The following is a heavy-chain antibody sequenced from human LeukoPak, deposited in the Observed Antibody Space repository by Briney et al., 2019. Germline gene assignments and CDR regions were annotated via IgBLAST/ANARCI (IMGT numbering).Heavy chain of an antibody. CDR1: GFTFSSYA. V-gene: IGHV3-23*01. D-gene: IGHD3-3*02. J-gene: IGHJ4*02. CDR2: ISASGGTT. Sequence: GGSLRLSCAASGFTFSSYAITWVRQAPGKGLEWVPTISASGGTTYYADSVKGRFTISRDNSKDTLHLQMNSLRAEDTAVYYCAKSPDVALVNFDYWGQGSLVTVSS. CDR3: AKSPDVALVNFDY.